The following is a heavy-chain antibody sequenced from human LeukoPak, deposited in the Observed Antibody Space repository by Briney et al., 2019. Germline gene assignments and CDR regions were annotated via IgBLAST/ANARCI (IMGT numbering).Heavy chain of an antibody. D-gene: IGHD1-26*01. Sequence: PSATLSLTCTVSGYSISSSGHYWGWIRQPPGEGLEWIGNMYHGGSTYYNPSLKSRVTISRDTSKNQFSLKLSSVTAADTAVYYCARRVGGTSFRDYWGQGTLVTVSS. CDR1: GYSISSSGHY. J-gene: IGHJ4*02. CDR2: MYHGGST. CDR3: ARRVGGTSFRDY. V-gene: IGHV4-38-2*02.